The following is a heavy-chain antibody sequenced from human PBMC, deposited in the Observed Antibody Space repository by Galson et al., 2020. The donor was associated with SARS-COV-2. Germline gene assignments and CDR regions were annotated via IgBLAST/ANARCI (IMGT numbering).Heavy chain of an antibody. CDR3: ARCRIADDNGYYYYYGLDV. J-gene: IGHJ6*02. Sequence: TGGSLRLSCKASGDSFTSYWIGWVRQRPGKGLEWMGIIDPGDSDTTYSPSFQGQVTFSADKATTTAYLQWSSLKASDSGMYYCARCRIADDNGYYYYYGLDVWGQGTTVTVSS. D-gene: IGHD1-1*01. CDR1: GDSFTSYW. V-gene: IGHV5-51*01. CDR2: IDPGDSDT.